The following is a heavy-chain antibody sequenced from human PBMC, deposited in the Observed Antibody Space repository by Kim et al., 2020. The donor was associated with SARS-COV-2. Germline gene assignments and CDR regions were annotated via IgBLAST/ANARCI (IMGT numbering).Heavy chain of an antibody. V-gene: IGHV3-30*07. J-gene: IGHJ6*02. CDR3: TREPCSGGSCFGMDV. Sequence: VKGRFTISRDNSKNTVYLQMSSLSAEDTAVYYCTREPCSGGSCFGMDVWGQGTTVTVSS. D-gene: IGHD2-15*01.